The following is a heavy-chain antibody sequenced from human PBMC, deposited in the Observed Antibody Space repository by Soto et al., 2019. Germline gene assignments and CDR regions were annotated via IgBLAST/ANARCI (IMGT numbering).Heavy chain of an antibody. D-gene: IGHD3-22*01. V-gene: IGHV3-23*01. CDR2: ISGSGGST. CDR3: AKAYSREYYDSSGYLLLDAFDI. CDR1: GFTFSSYA. Sequence: GGSLRLSCAASGFTFSSYAMSWVRQAPGKGLEWVSAISGSGGSTYYADSVKGRFTISRDNSKNTLYLQMNSLRAEDTAVYYCAKAYSREYYDSSGYLLLDAFDIWGQGTMVTVSS. J-gene: IGHJ3*02.